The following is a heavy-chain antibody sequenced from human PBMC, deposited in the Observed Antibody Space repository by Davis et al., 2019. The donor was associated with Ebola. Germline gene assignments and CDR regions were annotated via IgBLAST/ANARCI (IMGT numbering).Heavy chain of an antibody. Sequence: PGGSLRLSCAASGFTFSDYYMSWIRQAPGKGLEWVSYISSSSSYIYYADSVKGRFTISRDNAKNSLYLQMNSLRAEDTAVYYCATGGETLWFGESGTHFDPWGQGTLVTVSS. V-gene: IGHV3-11*06. CDR1: GFTFSDYY. CDR3: ATGGETLWFGESGTHFDP. D-gene: IGHD3-10*01. CDR2: ISSSSSYI. J-gene: IGHJ5*02.